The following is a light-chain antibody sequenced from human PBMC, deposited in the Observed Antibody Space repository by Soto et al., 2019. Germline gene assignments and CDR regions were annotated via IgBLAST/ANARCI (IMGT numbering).Light chain of an antibody. CDR3: QKYNSAPLT. CDR1: QGISNY. V-gene: IGKV1-27*01. CDR2: AAS. J-gene: IGKJ4*01. Sequence: DIQMTQSPSPMTKKVGDRVTITCRASQGISNYLAWYQQKPGKVPKLLIYAASTLQSGVPSRFSGSGSGTDFTLTISSLQPEDVATYYCQKYNSAPLTFGGGTKVDIK.